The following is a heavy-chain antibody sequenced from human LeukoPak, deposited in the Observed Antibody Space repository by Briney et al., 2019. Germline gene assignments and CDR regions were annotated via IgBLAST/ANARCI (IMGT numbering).Heavy chain of an antibody. J-gene: IGHJ6*02. D-gene: IGHD5-18*01. CDR1: GGSISSGGYY. CDR2: IYYSGST. CDR3: ARVRGYSYGPWYGMDV. Sequence: PSQTLSLTCTGSGGSISSGGYYWSWIRQHPGKGLEWIGYIYYSGSTYYNPSLKSRVTISVDTSKNQFSLKLSSVTAADTAVYYCARVRGYSYGPWYGMDVWGQGTTVTVSS. V-gene: IGHV4-31*03.